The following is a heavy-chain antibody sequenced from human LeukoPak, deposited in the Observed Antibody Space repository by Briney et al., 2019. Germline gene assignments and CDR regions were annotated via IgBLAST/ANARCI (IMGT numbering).Heavy chain of an antibody. CDR1: GGSFSGYY. J-gene: IGHJ4*02. V-gene: IGHV4-34*01. D-gene: IGHD3-16*02. CDR3: ARGPRYSLDF. Sequence: SETLTLTCTVYGGSFSGYYLSWIRQPPGKGLEWIGEINHSGSTNYNPSLKSRGTISVDTSKNHFSLKLSSVTAADTAVYYCARGPRYSLDFWGQGTLVTVSS. CDR2: INHSGST.